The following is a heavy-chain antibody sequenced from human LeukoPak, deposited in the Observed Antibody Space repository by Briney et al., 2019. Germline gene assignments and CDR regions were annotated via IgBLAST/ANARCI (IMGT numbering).Heavy chain of an antibody. CDR1: GFTVSSNY. CDR2: IYSGGST. V-gene: IGHV3-53*01. CDR3: ARDFRDGYTFSSDY. D-gene: IGHD5-24*01. Sequence: GGSLRLSCGASGFTVSSNYMSWVRQAPGKGLEWVSVIYSGGSTYYADSVKGRFTISRDNSKNTLYLQMNSLRAEDTAVYYCARDFRDGYTFSSDYWGQGTLVTVSS. J-gene: IGHJ4*02.